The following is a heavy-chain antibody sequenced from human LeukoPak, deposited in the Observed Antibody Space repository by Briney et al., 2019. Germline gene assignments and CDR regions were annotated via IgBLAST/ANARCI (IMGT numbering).Heavy chain of an antibody. CDR3: AREIGGSGSFYGDQ. CDR2: IYHSGST. D-gene: IGHD3-10*01. Sequence: SETLSLTCTVSGGSLSTYYWSWIRQPPGKGLEWLGFIYHSGSTTYNPSLRSRVTISLDTSKNQISLNLSSVTAADTAVYYCAREIGGSGSFYGDQWGQGTLVTVSS. CDR1: GGSLSTYY. V-gene: IGHV4-59*01. J-gene: IGHJ4*02.